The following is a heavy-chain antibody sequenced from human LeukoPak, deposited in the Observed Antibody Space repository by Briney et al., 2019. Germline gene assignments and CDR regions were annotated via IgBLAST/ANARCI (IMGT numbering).Heavy chain of an antibody. CDR3: ARGGVDSSGALDY. Sequence: GGSLRLSCAASGFTFSNYNVNWVRQAPGKGLEWVSYISASSTTIYYADSVKGRFTTSRDNAKNSVYLQMNSLRDEDTAVYYCARGGVDSSGALDYWGQGTLVTVSS. V-gene: IGHV3-48*02. CDR1: GFTFSNYN. D-gene: IGHD6-19*01. CDR2: ISASSTTI. J-gene: IGHJ4*02.